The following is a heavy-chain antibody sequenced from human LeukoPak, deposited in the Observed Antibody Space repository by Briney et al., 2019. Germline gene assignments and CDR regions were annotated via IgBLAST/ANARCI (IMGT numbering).Heavy chain of an antibody. CDR1: GYSISRGYY. Sequence: PPETLSLTCSVSGYSISRGYYWGWIRQPPGQGLEWIGSIHHSGSPYYKPSLKSRVTISVDTSRIQFSTKLSSVTPPDPAVYYCARLPHCPGGKCRDEGVHIDYWGQGTLVTVSS. V-gene: IGHV4-38-2*02. CDR2: IHHSGSP. J-gene: IGHJ4*02. D-gene: IGHD2-8*02. CDR3: ARLPHCPGGKCRDEGVHIDY.